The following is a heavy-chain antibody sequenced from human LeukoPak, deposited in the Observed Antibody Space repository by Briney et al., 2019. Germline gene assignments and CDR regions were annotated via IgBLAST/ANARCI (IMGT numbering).Heavy chain of an antibody. CDR2: INHSGST. V-gene: IGHV4-34*01. D-gene: IGHD3-22*01. CDR3: ARDHYDSSGYSLHAFDI. Sequence: SETLSLTCAVYGGSFRGYYWSWIRQPPGKGLEWFGEINHSGSTNYHPSLKSRVTISVDTSKNQFSLKLSSVTAADTAVYYCARDHYDSSGYSLHAFDIWGQGTMVTISS. CDR1: GGSFRGYY. J-gene: IGHJ3*02.